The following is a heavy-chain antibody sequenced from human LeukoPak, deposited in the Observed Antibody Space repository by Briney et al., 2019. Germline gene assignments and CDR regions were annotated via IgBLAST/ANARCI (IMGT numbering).Heavy chain of an antibody. CDR3: TRGGPKYYYDSSAYYFPMDS. CDR1: GFAFRDYY. J-gene: IGHJ4*02. CDR2: ISGSSRYT. Sequence: GGSLRLSCAASGFAFRDYYMSWIRQAPGRGLEWVSYISGSSRYTHYADSVKGRFTVSRDNAKNSLYLQMNSLRAEDTAVYYCTRGGPKYYYDSSAYYFPMDSWGQGTLVTVSS. D-gene: IGHD3-22*01. V-gene: IGHV3-11*05.